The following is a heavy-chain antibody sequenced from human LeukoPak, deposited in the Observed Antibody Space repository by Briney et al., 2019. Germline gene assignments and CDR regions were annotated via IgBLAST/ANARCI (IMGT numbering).Heavy chain of an antibody. V-gene: IGHV1-3*01. CDR3: ASGGDIVATEMNY. CDR1: GYTFTSYA. Sequence: ASVKVSCKPSGYTFTSYAMHWVRQAAGQRLEWMGWINAGNGNTKYSQKFQGRVTITRDTSASTAYRELSSLRSEDTAVYYCASGGDIVATEMNYWGQGTLVTVSS. CDR2: INAGNGNT. J-gene: IGHJ4*02. D-gene: IGHD5-12*01.